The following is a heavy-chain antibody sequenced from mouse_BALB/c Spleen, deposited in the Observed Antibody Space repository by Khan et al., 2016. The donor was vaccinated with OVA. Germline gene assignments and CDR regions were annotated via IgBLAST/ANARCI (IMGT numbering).Heavy chain of an antibody. CDR3: ARGGYYSNSLFDY. D-gene: IGHD2-5*01. CDR1: GYTFTYYY. Sequence: VQLQESGPELVKPGASVKISCKASGYTFTYYYINWVKQKPGQGLEWIGWIYPGNDNTKYNEKFKDMATLTVDTSSNIAFMQLSSLTSEDTAVXFCARGGYYSNSLFDYWGQGTTLTVSS. J-gene: IGHJ2*01. V-gene: IGHV1-84*02. CDR2: IYPGNDNT.